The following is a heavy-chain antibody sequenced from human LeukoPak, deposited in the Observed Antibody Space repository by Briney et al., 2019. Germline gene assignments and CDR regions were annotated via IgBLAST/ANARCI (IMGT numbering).Heavy chain of an antibody. CDR3: ASRTYYDRSGPNWYFDL. J-gene: IGHJ2*01. Sequence: QPGGSLRLSCAASGLTVSSNYLSWVRQAPGRGLDWVSVIYGSGSTDYADSVKGRFIMSRDTSKDTVYLQMNSLRAEDTAVYYCASRTYYDRSGPNWYFDLWGRGTLVTVSS. D-gene: IGHD3-22*01. CDR2: IYGSGST. CDR1: GLTVSSNY. V-gene: IGHV3-66*01.